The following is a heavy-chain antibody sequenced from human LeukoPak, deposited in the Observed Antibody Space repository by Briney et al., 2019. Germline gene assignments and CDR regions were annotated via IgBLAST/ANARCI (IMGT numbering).Heavy chain of an antibody. CDR3: ARLGVGAFDI. V-gene: IGHV4-39*01. D-gene: IGHD2-15*01. CDR2: IYYSGST. Sequence: SETLSLTCTVSVGSISSSSYYWGWIRQPPGKGLEWIGSIYYSGSTYYNPSLKSRVTISVDTSKNQFSLKLSSVTAADTAVYYCARLGVGAFDIWGQGTMVTVSS. J-gene: IGHJ3*02. CDR1: VGSISSSSYY.